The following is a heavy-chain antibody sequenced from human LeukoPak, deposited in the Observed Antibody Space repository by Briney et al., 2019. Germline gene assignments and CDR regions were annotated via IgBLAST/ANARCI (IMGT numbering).Heavy chain of an antibody. V-gene: IGHV3-21*01. J-gene: IGHJ4*02. CDR3: ARARAVAGTPKY. CDR1: GFTFSSYS. D-gene: IGHD6-19*01. CDR2: ISSSSSYI. Sequence: GGSLRLSCAASGFTFSSYSMNWVRQAPGKGLEWVSSISSSSSYIYYADSVKGRFTISGDNAKNSLYLQMNSLRAEDTAVYYCARARAVAGTPKYWGQGTLVTVSS.